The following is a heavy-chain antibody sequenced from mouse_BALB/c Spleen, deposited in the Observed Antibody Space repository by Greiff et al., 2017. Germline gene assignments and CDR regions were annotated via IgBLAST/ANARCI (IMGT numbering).Heavy chain of an antibody. D-gene: IGHD2-12*01. J-gene: IGHJ4*01. Sequence: VQLQQPGAELVKPGASVKLSCKASGYTFTSYWMHWVKQRPGQGLEWIGEIDPSDSYTNYNQKFKGKATLTVDKSSSTAYMQLSSLTSEDSAVYYCARGGELYHYAMDYWGQGTSVTVSS. CDR2: IDPSDSYT. CDR3: ARGGELYHYAMDY. V-gene: IGHV1-69*02. CDR1: GYTFTSYW.